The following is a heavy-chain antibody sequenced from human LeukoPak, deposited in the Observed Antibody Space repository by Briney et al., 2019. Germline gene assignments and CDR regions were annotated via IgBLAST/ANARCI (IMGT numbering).Heavy chain of an antibody. D-gene: IGHD4-11*01. J-gene: IGHJ4*02. CDR3: AKGYYGNYVAVDY. Sequence: GGSLRLSCAASGFTFSSYAMIWVRHAPGKGLDWISSISDNGDDTYYVDSVKGRFTISRDKSTNTLYLQMNSLRADDTAVYYCAKGYYGNYVAVDYWGQGTLVTVSS. CDR1: GFTFSSYA. V-gene: IGHV3-23*01. CDR2: ISDNGDDT.